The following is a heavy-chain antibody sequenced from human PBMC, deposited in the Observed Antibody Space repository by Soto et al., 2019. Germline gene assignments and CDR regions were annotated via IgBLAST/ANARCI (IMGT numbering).Heavy chain of an antibody. Sequence: GASVKVSCKASGYTFTSYAMHWVRQAPGQRLEWMGWLNAGNGHTKYSQKFQGRVTISSDTSANTVYMELSSLKSEDTAVYYCARAATVIYYYHMDVWGKGTTVTVSS. D-gene: IGHD4-17*01. CDR3: ARAATVIYYYHMDV. CDR1: GYTFTSYA. V-gene: IGHV1-3*01. CDR2: LNAGNGHT. J-gene: IGHJ6*03.